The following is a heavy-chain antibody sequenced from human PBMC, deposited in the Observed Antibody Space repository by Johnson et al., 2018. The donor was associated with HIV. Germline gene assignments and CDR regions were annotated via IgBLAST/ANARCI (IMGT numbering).Heavy chain of an antibody. V-gene: IGHV3-66*01. Sequence: MLLVESGGGLVRPGGSLRLSCAASGFTFSSNYMSWVRQAPGKGLEGVSVIYRGGSTYNADSVKGRFTISRDNSKNTLYLQMNSLRAEDTAVYYCARVHSGGAFDIWGQGTMVTVSS. CDR2: IYRGGST. CDR1: GFTFSSNY. CDR3: ARVHSGGAFDI. J-gene: IGHJ3*02.